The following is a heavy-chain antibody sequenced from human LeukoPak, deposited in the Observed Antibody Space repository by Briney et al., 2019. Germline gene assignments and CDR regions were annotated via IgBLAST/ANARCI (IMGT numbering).Heavy chain of an antibody. CDR3: ARDLQGETPFDY. D-gene: IGHD2-21*01. J-gene: IGHJ4*02. V-gene: IGHV3-21*01. CDR1: GFTFSSYS. Sequence: PGGSLRLSCAASGFTFSSYSMNWVRQAPGKGLEWVSSISSSSSYIYYADSVKGRFTISRDNAKNSLYLQMNSLRAEDTAVYYCARDLQGETPFDYWGQGTLVTVSS. CDR2: ISSSSSYI.